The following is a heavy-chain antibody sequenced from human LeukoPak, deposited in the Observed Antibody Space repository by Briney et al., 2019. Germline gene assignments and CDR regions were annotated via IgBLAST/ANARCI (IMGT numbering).Heavy chain of an antibody. CDR2: IYTSGST. Sequence: PSETLSLTCTVSGGTISSHYWSWLRQPAGQGLEWIGRIYTSGSTNYNPSLKSRLTMSVDTSKNRFSLKLSSVTASDTAVYYCAGLGGYCTNGVCYSTFDTWGQGTMVTVSS. CDR3: AGLGGYCTNGVCYSTFDT. D-gene: IGHD2-8*01. CDR1: GGTISSHY. V-gene: IGHV4-4*07. J-gene: IGHJ3*02.